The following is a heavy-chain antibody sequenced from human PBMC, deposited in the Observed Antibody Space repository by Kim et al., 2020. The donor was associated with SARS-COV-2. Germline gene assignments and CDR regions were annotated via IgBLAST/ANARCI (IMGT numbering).Heavy chain of an antibody. CDR1: GFTFSSYE. Sequence: GGSLRLSCAASGFTFSSYEMNWVRQAPGKGLEWVSYISSSGSTIYYADSVKGRFTISRDNAKNSLYLQMNSLRAEDTAVYYCARGGQHNYYYGMDVWGQGTTVTVSS. CDR3: ARGGQHNYYYGMDV. V-gene: IGHV3-48*03. J-gene: IGHJ6*02. CDR2: ISSSGSTI. D-gene: IGHD1-1*01.